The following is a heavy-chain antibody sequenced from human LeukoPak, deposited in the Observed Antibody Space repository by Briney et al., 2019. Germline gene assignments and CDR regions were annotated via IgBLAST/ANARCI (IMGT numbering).Heavy chain of an antibody. Sequence: GGSLRLSCAASGFTFSDYFMSWIRQAPGKGREWVSYISNSGSTIYYAGSVKGRFTISRDNAKNSLYLQMNSLRAEDTAVYYCARDVSSSATFDYWGRGTLVTVSS. CDR3: ARDVSSSATFDY. J-gene: IGHJ4*02. D-gene: IGHD6-6*01. V-gene: IGHV3-11*01. CDR1: GFTFSDYF. CDR2: ISNSGSTI.